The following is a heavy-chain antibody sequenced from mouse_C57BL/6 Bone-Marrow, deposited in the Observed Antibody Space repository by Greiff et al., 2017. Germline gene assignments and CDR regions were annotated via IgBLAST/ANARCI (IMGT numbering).Heavy chain of an antibody. CDR2: ISNGGGST. V-gene: IGHV5-12*01. J-gene: IGHJ4*01. Sequence: EVKLVESGGGLVQPGGSLKLSCAASGFTFSDYYMYWVRQTPEKRLEWVAYISNGGGSTYYPDTVKGRFTISRDNAKNTLYLQMSRLKSEDTAMYYCARRTEFYAMDYWGQGTSVPVSS. CDR3: ARRTEFYAMDY. CDR1: GFTFSDYY.